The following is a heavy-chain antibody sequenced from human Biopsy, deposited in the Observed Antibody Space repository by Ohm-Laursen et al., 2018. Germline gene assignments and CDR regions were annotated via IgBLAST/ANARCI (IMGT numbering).Heavy chain of an antibody. V-gene: IGHV1-2*02. D-gene: IGHD3-16*02. CDR3: ARDIMNPIGGLVARSDVFDV. CDR1: GYTFIAYN. J-gene: IGHJ3*01. CDR2: ITPESGGT. Sequence: GESLKISCKASGYTFIAYNIHWVRQAPGQGLEWMGWITPESGGTDYAQKFRGRVSMTRDTSISTVYMELKSLRSDDTAVYYCARDIMNPIGGLVARSDVFDVWGQGTMVTVSS.